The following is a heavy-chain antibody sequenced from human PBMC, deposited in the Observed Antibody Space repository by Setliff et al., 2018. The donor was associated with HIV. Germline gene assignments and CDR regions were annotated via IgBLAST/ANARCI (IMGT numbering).Heavy chain of an antibody. CDR1: RSTFNSHT. D-gene: IGHD3-3*01. V-gene: IGHV1-69*02. CDR3: VRGVQSPPHYAYYYMDV. J-gene: IGHJ6*03. CDR2: IIPILGVA. Sequence: SVKVSCKASRSTFNSHTINWVRQAPGQGLDWMGRIIPILGVANYAQRFQGKVTITADKSTSTAYMELTSLRFDDTAMYYCVRGVQSPPHYAYYYMDVWAKGLWSPSP.